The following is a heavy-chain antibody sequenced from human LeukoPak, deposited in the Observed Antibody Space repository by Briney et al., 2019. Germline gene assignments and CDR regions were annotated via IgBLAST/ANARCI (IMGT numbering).Heavy chain of an antibody. V-gene: IGHV4-39*07. Sequence: PSETLSLTCTVSGGSISSSSYYWGWIRQPPGKGLEWIGSIYYSGSTYYNPSLKSRVTISVDTSKNQFSLRLSSVTAADTAVHYCARYPSYSSSWLGAFDIWGQGTMVTVSS. CDR2: IYYSGST. CDR1: GGSISSSSYY. J-gene: IGHJ3*02. D-gene: IGHD6-13*01. CDR3: ARYPSYSSSWLGAFDI.